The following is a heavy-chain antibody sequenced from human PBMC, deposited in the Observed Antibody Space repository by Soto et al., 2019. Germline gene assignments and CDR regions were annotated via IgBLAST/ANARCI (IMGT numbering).Heavy chain of an antibody. V-gene: IGHV3-7*01. CDR3: ARDPTASYGDSLLFDY. CDR2: IKEDGSEQ. D-gene: IGHD4-17*01. J-gene: IGHJ4*02. CDR1: GFNFSRYW. Sequence: EVQLVESGGGLVQPGGSLRLSCAASGFNFSRYWMSWVRQAPGKGLEWVANIKEDGSEQYYVDSVKGRFTIFRDNAKNSLSLQMNSLRAEDTAIYYCARDPTASYGDSLLFDYWGQGTLVIVSS.